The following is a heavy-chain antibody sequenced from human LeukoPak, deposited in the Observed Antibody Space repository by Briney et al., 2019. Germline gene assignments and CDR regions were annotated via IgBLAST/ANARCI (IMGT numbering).Heavy chain of an antibody. D-gene: IGHD3-3*01. CDR2: INPNSCGT. CDR1: GYTFTGYY. Sequence: GASVTVSCKASGYTFTGYYMHWVRQAPGQGLEWMGWINPNSCGTNYAQKFQGRVTMTRDTSISTAYMELSRLRSDDTAVYYCARAAGKVAPYYDFWSGYSHGAFDIWGQGTMVTVSS. CDR3: ARAAGKVAPYYDFWSGYSHGAFDI. V-gene: IGHV1-2*02. J-gene: IGHJ3*02.